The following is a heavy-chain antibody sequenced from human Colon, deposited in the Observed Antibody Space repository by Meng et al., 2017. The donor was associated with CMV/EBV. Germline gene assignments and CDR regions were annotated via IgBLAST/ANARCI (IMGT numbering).Heavy chain of an antibody. V-gene: IGHV3-74*01. D-gene: IGHD4-17*01. CDR1: GLTFTNYW. J-gene: IGHJ4*02. CDR3: ATVFDY. Sequence: GGSLRLSCAASGLTFTNYWMHWVRQAPGKGLVWVSGTKTAGTSTYYADSVKGRFTISRDNAKNTLYLQMNSLRAEDTAVYYCATVFDYWGQGTLVTVSS. CDR2: TKTAGTST.